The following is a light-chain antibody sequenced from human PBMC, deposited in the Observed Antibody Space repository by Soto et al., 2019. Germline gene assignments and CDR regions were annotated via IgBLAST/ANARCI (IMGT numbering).Light chain of an antibody. V-gene: IGKV4-1*01. Sequence: DIVMTQSPDSLAVSLGERAAINCKSSQSLLYSSNNKNYLAWYQQKPGQPPKLLFYWASTRESGVPDRFSGSGSETDFTLTISSLQTEDVAVYYCQQYYDTPETFGQGTKLEIK. CDR3: QQYYDTPET. J-gene: IGKJ2*01. CDR1: QSLLYSSNNKNY. CDR2: WAS.